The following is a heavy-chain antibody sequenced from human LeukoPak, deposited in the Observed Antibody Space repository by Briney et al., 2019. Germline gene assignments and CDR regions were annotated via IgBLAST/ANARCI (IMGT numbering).Heavy chain of an antibody. CDR1: GYTFTSYG. CDR3: ARGGGIVVVVAATLT. V-gene: IGHV1-2*02. CDR2: INPNSGGT. J-gene: IGHJ4*02. Sequence: VASVKVSCKASGYTFTSYGISWVRQAPGQGLEWMGWINPNSGGTNYAQKFQGRVTMTRDTSISTAYMELSRLRSDDTAVYYCARGGGIVVVVAATLTWGQGTLVTVSS. D-gene: IGHD2-15*01.